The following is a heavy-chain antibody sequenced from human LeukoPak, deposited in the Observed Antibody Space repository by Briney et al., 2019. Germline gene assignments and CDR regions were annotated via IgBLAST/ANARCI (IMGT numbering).Heavy chain of an antibody. V-gene: IGHV3-48*04. CDR1: GFTFSSYS. CDR2: ISSSSSTI. D-gene: IGHD6-13*01. CDR3: AKDYSSRSHYYYYMDV. Sequence: GGSLRLSCAASGFTFSSYSMNWVRQAPGKGLEWVSYISSSSSTIYYADSVKGRFTISRDNAKNSLYLQMNSLRAEDTAVYYCAKDYSSRSHYYYYMDVWGKGTTVTVSS. J-gene: IGHJ6*03.